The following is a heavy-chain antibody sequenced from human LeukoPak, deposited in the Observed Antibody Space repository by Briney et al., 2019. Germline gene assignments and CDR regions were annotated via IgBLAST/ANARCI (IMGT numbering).Heavy chain of an antibody. CDR1: GGSLSGYY. CDR2: INHSGST. D-gene: IGHD2-2*02. J-gene: IGHJ4*02. V-gene: IGHV4-34*01. Sequence: SETLSLTCAVYGGSLSGYYWNWIRQPPGKGLEWIGEINHSGSTNYNPSLKSRVTISVDTSKNQFSLKLSSVTAADTAVYYCARDCSSTSCYTRGLVDYWGQGTLVTVSS. CDR3: ARDCSSTSCYTRGLVDY.